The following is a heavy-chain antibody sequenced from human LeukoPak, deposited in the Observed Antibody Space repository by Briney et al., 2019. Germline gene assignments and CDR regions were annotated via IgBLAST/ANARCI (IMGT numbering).Heavy chain of an antibody. V-gene: IGHV4-59*11. CDR3: ARVVPDGYSDY. J-gene: IGHJ4*02. Sequence: ASETLSLTCTISGGSMNSHYWSWIRQPPGKGLEWIGYIFYNGNTRDNPSLRSRVTMSIDTSKNQFSLQLSSVTAADTAVYFCARVVPDGYSDYWGQGTLVTVSS. CDR1: GGSMNSHY. CDR2: IFYNGNT. D-gene: IGHD3-22*01.